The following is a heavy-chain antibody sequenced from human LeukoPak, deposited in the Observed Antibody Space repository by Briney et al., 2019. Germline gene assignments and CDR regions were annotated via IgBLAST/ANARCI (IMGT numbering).Heavy chain of an antibody. Sequence: SETLSLTCVVSGGSVSGYYWGWIRQPPGRGLKWIGYVYYSGSTNYNPSFKSRITISVDTSRNQFSLQLSSVTAADTAVYYCARIHRYCSGGACYVLDNWGQGTLVAVSS. D-gene: IGHD2-15*01. CDR1: GGSVSGYY. CDR2: VYYSGST. CDR3: ARIHRYCSGGACYVLDN. J-gene: IGHJ4*02. V-gene: IGHV4-59*02.